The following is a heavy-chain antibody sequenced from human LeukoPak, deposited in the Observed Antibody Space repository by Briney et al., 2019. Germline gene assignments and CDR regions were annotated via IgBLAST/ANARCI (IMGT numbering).Heavy chain of an antibody. CDR3: AKDVSYDSSGYPTYYFDY. V-gene: IGHV3-23*01. D-gene: IGHD3-22*01. J-gene: IGHJ4*02. CDR2: ISGSGGST. Sequence: GGSLRLSCAASGFTFSSYAMSWVRQAPVRGLEWVSAISGSGGSTYYADSVKGRFTISRDNSKNTLYLQMNSLRAEDTAVYYCAKDVSYDSSGYPTYYFDYWGQGTLVTVSS. CDR1: GFTFSSYA.